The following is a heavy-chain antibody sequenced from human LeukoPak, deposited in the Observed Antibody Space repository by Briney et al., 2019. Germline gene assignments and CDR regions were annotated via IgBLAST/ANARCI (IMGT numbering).Heavy chain of an antibody. CDR3: ARADCGGDCYFVDDY. D-gene: IGHD2-21*02. Sequence: GGSLRLSCAASGFTFSSYGMNWVRQAPGKGLEWVSYISSSSSTIYYADSVKGRFTISRDNAKNSLYLQMNSLRAEDTAVYYCARADCGGDCYFVDDYWGQGTLVTVSS. CDR2: ISSSSSTI. CDR1: GFTFSSYG. V-gene: IGHV3-48*01. J-gene: IGHJ4*02.